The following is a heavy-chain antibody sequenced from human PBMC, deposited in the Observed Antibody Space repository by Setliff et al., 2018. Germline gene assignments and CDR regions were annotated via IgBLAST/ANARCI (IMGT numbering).Heavy chain of an antibody. CDR2: MNPNSGKT. Sequence: ASVKVSCKAFGYTFAKYGTSWVRQAPGQGLEWMGWMNPNSGKTEYAQKFQGRVSMTRISSITTAYLELSTLKSDDTAVYYCARERYFDNWGQGTLVTVSS. CDR1: GYTFAKYG. J-gene: IGHJ4*02. V-gene: IGHV1-8*01. CDR3: ARERYFDN.